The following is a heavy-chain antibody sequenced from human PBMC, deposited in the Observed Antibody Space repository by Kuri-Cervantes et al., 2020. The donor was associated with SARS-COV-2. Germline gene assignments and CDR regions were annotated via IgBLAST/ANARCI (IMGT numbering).Heavy chain of an antibody. CDR1: GFTFSSYS. CDR3: ARDRVTPSSWTHYYDSSGYDP. Sequence: GGSLRLSCAASGFTFSSYSMNWVRQAPGKGLEWVSSISSSSSYIYYADSVKGRFTISRDNAKNSLYLQMNSLRAEDTAVYYCARDRVTPSSWTHYYDSSGYDPWGQGTLVTVSS. CDR2: ISSSSSYI. J-gene: IGHJ5*02. D-gene: IGHD3-22*01. V-gene: IGHV3-21*01.